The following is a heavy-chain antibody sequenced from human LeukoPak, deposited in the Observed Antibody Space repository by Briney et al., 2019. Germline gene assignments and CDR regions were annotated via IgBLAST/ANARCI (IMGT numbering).Heavy chain of an antibody. CDR3: ARGKGLWFGEFRGGWFDP. J-gene: IGHJ5*02. CDR1: GGSFSGYY. D-gene: IGHD3-10*01. Sequence: SETLSLTCAVYGGSFSGYYWSWIRQPPGKGLEWIGEINHSGSTNYNPSLKSRVTISVDTSKNQFSLKLSSVTAADTAVYYCARGKGLWFGEFRGGWFDPWGQGTLVTVSS. V-gene: IGHV4-34*01. CDR2: INHSGST.